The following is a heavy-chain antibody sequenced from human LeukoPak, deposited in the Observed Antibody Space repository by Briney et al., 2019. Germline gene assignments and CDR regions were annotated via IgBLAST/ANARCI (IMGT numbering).Heavy chain of an antibody. CDR2: INHSGST. CDR3: ASEYWEYCSSTSCYRGDDAFDI. V-gene: IGHV4-34*01. D-gene: IGHD2-2*01. J-gene: IGHJ3*02. Sequence: PSETLSLTCAVYGGSFSGYYWSWIRQPPGKGLEWIGEINHSGSTNYNPSLKSRVTISVDTSKNQFSLKLSSVTAADTAVYYCASEYWEYCSSTSCYRGDDAFDIWGQGTMVTVSS. CDR1: GGSFSGYY.